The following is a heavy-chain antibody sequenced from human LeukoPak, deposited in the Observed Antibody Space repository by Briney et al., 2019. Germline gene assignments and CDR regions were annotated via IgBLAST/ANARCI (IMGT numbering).Heavy chain of an antibody. J-gene: IGHJ4*02. Sequence: GSLRLSCAASGFTFSSYSMNWVRQAPGKGPEWVANINLDGSQKYYVDSVKGRSTISRDNAENSLYLQMNSLRAEDTALYYCARKRPNYFDYWGQGTLVTVSS. CDR1: GFTFSSYS. V-gene: IGHV3-7*01. CDR2: INLDGSQK. CDR3: ARKRPNYFDY.